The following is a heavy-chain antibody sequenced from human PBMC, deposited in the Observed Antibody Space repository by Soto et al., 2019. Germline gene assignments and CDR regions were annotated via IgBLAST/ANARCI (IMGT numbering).Heavy chain of an antibody. CDR3: TSWYSSSGWETNYYYYGMDV. CDR2: IRSKAYGGTT. Sequence: GGSLRLSCTASGFTFGDYAMSWFRQAPGKGLEWVGFIRSKAYGGTTEYAASVKGRFTISRDDSKSIAYLQMNSLKTEDTAVYYCTSWYSSSGWETNYYYYGMDVWGQGTTVTVSS. CDR1: GFTFGDYA. J-gene: IGHJ6*02. D-gene: IGHD6-13*01. V-gene: IGHV3-49*03.